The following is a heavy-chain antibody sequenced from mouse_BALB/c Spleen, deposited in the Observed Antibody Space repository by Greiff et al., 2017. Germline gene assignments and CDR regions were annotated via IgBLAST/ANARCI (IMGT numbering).Heavy chain of an antibody. D-gene: IGHD2-10*01. V-gene: IGHV14-3*02. CDR1: GFNIKDTY. CDR3: APYYGNFYAMDY. CDR2: IDPANGNT. Sequence: EVQLQQSGAELVKPGASVKLSCTASGFNIKDTYMHWVKQRPEQGLEWIGRIDPANGNTKYDPKFQGKATITADTSSNTAYLQLSSLTSEDTAVYYCAPYYGNFYAMDYWGQGTSVTVSS. J-gene: IGHJ4*01.